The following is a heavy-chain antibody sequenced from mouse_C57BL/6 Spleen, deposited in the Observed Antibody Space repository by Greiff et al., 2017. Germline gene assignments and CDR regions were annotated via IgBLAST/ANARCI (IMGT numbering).Heavy chain of an antibody. V-gene: IGHV1-66*01. D-gene: IGHD2-1*01. CDR1: GYSFTSYY. CDR3: ARSGIYYGNQAWFAY. Sequence: VQLVESGPELVKPGASVKISCKASGYSFTSYYIHWVKQRPGQGLEWIGWIYPGSGNTKYNEKFKGKATLTADTSSSTAYMQLSSLTSEDSAVYYCARSGIYYGNQAWFAYWGQGTLVTVSA. CDR2: IYPGSGNT. J-gene: IGHJ3*01.